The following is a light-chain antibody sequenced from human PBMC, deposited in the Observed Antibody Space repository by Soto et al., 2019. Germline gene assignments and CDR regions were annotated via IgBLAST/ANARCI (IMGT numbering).Light chain of an antibody. CDR3: HLWDSSSNRV. CDR1: NIGSKS. CDR2: YDS. J-gene: IGLJ3*02. V-gene: IGLV3-21*01. Sequence: SYELTQPPSVSVAPGKTARITCGGNNIGSKSVHWYQQKPGQAPVLVIYYDSDRPSGIPERFSDSNSGNTATLTIRRVEAGDEADYYSHLWDSSSNRVFCRGTKLTVL.